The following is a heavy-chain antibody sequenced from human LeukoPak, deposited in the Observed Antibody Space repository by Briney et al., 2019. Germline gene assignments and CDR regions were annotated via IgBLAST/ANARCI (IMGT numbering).Heavy chain of an antibody. Sequence: GGSLRLSCAASGFTFSSYAMHWVRQAPGKGLEWVAVISYDGSNKYYADSVKGRFTISRDNSKNTLYLQMNSLRAEDTAVYYCARASCSSTSCPPYYYYYYYGMDVWGQGTMVTVSS. V-gene: IGHV3-30*04. CDR2: ISYDGSNK. D-gene: IGHD2-2*01. CDR3: ARASCSSTSCPPYYYYYYYGMDV. CDR1: GFTFSSYA. J-gene: IGHJ6*02.